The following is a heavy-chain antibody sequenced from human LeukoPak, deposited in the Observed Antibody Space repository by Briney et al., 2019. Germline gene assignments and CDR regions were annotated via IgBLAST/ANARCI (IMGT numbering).Heavy chain of an antibody. J-gene: IGHJ3*02. CDR1: GYTFTGYY. Sequence: GASVKVSCKASGYTFTGYYMHWVRQAPGQGLEWMGWINPNSGGTNYAQKLQGRVTMTTDTSTSTAYMELRSLRSDDTAVYYCARGGIPYGAFDIWGQGTMVTVSS. V-gene: IGHV1-2*02. CDR3: ARGGIPYGAFDI. CDR2: INPNSGGT. D-gene: IGHD3-10*01.